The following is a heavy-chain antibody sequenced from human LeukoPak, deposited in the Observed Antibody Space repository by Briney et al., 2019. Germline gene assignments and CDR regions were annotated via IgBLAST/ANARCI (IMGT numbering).Heavy chain of an antibody. J-gene: IGHJ5*02. Sequence: ASVKVSCKASGYTFTSYGISWVRQAPGQGLEWMGWINPNSGGTNYAQKFQGRVTMTRDTSISTAYMELSRLRSDDTAVYYCARGASDNEFDPWGQGTLVTVSS. CDR2: INPNSGGT. V-gene: IGHV1-2*02. CDR3: ARGASDNEFDP. CDR1: GYTFTSYG.